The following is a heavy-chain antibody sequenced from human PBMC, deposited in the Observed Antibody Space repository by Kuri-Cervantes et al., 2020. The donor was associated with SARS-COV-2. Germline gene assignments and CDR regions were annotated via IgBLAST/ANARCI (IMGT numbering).Heavy chain of an antibody. J-gene: IGHJ4*02. D-gene: IGHD1-26*01. Sequence: GESLKISCAASGFTFSDYYMSWVRQAPGKGLEWVSAISGSGGSTYYADSVKGRFTISRDNSKNTLYLQMNSLRAEDTAVYYCAEEFSGSYWTGNFDYWGQGTLVTVSS. CDR2: ISGSGGST. V-gene: IGHV3-23*01. CDR3: AEEFSGSYWTGNFDY. CDR1: GFTFSDYY.